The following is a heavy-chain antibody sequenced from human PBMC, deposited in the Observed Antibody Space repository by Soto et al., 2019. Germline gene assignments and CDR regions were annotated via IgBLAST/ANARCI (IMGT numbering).Heavy chain of an antibody. CDR1: GFTFSNAW. J-gene: IGHJ4*02. Sequence: GGSLRLSWAVSGFTFSNAWMSWVRQAQGKGLEWVGSIKSKTDSGTTDYAAPVKSRFTISRDDSKNTLYLQMNSLKTADKSVYYCATDLAVAGHWGQGTLVTVSS. CDR2: IKSKTDSGTT. D-gene: IGHD6-19*01. V-gene: IGHV3-15*01. CDR3: ATDLAVAGH.